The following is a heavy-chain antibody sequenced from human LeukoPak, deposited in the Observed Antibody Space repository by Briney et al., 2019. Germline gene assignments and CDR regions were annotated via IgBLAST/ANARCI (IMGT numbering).Heavy chain of an antibody. Sequence: GGSLRLSCAAAGFTLSAYAMSWVRHSPGKGLEWVSTLGGSGGGIYYADSVKGRFTISRDNSKNTLFLQMISLRVEDTAVYYCARGAELRYGGDCYYYFDSWGPGSLITVSS. CDR1: GFTLSAYA. V-gene: IGHV3-23*01. J-gene: IGHJ4*02. D-gene: IGHD2-21*02. CDR2: LGGSGGGI. CDR3: ARGAELRYGGDCYYYFDS.